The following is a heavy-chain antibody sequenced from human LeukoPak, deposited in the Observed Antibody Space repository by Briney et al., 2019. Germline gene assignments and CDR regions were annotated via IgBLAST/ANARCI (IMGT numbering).Heavy chain of an antibody. CDR3: ARGISLEMAGYYFDY. V-gene: IGHV3-64*01. Sequence: PGGSLRLSCAASGFTFSSYAMHWVRQAPGKGLEYDSAISSNGGSTYYANSVKGRFTISRDNSKNTLYLQMGSLRAEDMAVYYCARGISLEMAGYYFDYWGQGTLVTVSS. J-gene: IGHJ4*02. CDR1: GFTFSSYA. D-gene: IGHD5-24*01. CDR2: ISSNGGST.